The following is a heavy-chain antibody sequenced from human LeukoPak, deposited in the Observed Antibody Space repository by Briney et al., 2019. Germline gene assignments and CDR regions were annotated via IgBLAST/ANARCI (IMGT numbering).Heavy chain of an antibody. D-gene: IGHD6-19*01. CDR1: GYTFTSYY. Sequence: GASVKVSCKASGYTFTSYYMHWVRQAPGQGLEWMGIINPSGGSTSYAQKFQGRVTMTRDMSTSTVYMELSSLRSEDTAVYYCASGRYSSGWYGYFDYWGQGTLVTVSS. CDR2: INPSGGST. J-gene: IGHJ4*02. CDR3: ASGRYSSGWYGYFDY. V-gene: IGHV1-46*01.